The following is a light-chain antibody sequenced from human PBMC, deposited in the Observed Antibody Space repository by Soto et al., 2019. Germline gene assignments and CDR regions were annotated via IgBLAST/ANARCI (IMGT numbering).Light chain of an antibody. CDR1: QSVSNS. J-gene: IGKJ4*01. Sequence: DIVLTQSPATLSLSPGERASLSCRASQSVSNSLAWYQQKPGQPPSLLIYDASTRATGIPARFTGSGSGTDLTLAISSLEPEDFAVYYCQQRTSWPLLTFGGGTKVEIK. V-gene: IGKV3-11*01. CDR3: QQRTSWPLLT. CDR2: DAS.